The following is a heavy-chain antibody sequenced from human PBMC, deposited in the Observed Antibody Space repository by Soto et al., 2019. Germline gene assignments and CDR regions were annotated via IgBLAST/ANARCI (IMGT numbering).Heavy chain of an antibody. J-gene: IGHJ6*02. D-gene: IGHD1-26*01. CDR1: GGSISSYY. V-gene: IGHV4-59*01. CDR3: ARGYSGSYSVASGSYYYYGMDV. Sequence: PSETLSLTCTVSGGSISSYYWSWIRQPPGKGLEWIGYIYYSRSTNYNPSLKSRVTISVDTSKNQFSLKLSSVTAADTAVYYCARGYSGSYSVASGSYYYYGMDVWGQGTTVTVSS. CDR2: IYYSRST.